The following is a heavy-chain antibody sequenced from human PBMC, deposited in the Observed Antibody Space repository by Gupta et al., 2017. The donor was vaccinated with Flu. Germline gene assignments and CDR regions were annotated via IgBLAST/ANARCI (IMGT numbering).Heavy chain of an antibody. CDR3: VKGGDCSTTSCYLFGQGYFDP. Sequence: VPLLEFGGGLTQPGGSQRLSCAASGHAFRSYAMRGLRPAPGKGLEWVSSTSCAGHTTYYAESVKGRFTISRDNSKSTLSLEMNSLRAEDTAVYYCVKGGDCSTTSCYLFGQGYFDPWGQGIVVTVSS. CDR2: TSCAGHTT. V-gene: IGHV3-23*01. J-gene: IGHJ5*02. D-gene: IGHD2-2*01. CDR1: GHAFRSYA.